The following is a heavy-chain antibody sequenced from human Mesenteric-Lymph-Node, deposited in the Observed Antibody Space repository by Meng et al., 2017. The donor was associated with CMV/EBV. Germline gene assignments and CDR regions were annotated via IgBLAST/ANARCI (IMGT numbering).Heavy chain of an antibody. CDR2: ISSSSSYI. V-gene: IGHV3-21*01. Sequence: GESLKISCAASGFTFSSYSMNWVRQAPGKGLEWVSSISSSSSYIYYADSVKGRFTISRDNAKNSLYLQMNSLRAEDTAVYYCARALGHFYAMDVWGQGTTVTVSS. J-gene: IGHJ6*02. CDR3: ARALGHFYAMDV. CDR1: GFTFSSYS.